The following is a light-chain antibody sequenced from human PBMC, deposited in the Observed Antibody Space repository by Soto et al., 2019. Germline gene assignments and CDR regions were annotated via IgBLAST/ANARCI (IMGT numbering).Light chain of an antibody. Sequence: QSVLTQPASVSGSPGQSITIFYTGTSSDVGGYNYVSWYQQYPGKAPKLMIYDVSNRPSGVSNRFSGSKSGNTASLTISGLQAEDEADYYCSSYTISNTLVFGSGTKAPS. CDR3: SSYTISNTLV. V-gene: IGLV2-14*01. CDR1: SSDVGGYNY. J-gene: IGLJ1*01. CDR2: DVS.